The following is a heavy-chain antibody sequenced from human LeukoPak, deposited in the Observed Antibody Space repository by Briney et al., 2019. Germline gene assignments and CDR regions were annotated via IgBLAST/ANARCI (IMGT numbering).Heavy chain of an antibody. D-gene: IGHD2-2*01. V-gene: IGHV5-51*01. CDR3: ARPFSRHQ. J-gene: IGHJ4*02. CDR1: AYTFTNCW. Sequence: GESLKISCMGTAYTFTNCWIVCVRQMPGKGLEWMGIIYPGDSDTRYSPSFQGQVTISADKSISTAYLPWSNLKASDTAMYYCARPFSRHQWRQGTLVTVSS. CDR2: IYPGDSDT.